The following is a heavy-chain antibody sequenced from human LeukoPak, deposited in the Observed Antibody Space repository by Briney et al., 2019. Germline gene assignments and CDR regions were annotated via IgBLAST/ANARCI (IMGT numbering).Heavy chain of an antibody. V-gene: IGHV3-23*01. CDR3: AKARGRTIFGVVRDWFDP. J-gene: IGHJ5*02. D-gene: IGHD3-3*01. CDR1: GFTFSLYA. CDR2: INRSGGTT. Sequence: GGSLRLSGAGSGFTFSLYAVSWVRQAPGKGLEWVSSINRSGGTTYYADSVKGRFTISRDNSKNTLYLQMDSLRVEDTAVYYCAKARGRTIFGVVRDWFDPWGQGTLVTVSS.